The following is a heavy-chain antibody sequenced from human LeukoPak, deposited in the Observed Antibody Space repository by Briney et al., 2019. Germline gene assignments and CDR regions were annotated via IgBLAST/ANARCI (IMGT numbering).Heavy chain of an antibody. V-gene: IGHV3-23*01. J-gene: IGHJ4*02. D-gene: IGHD6-13*01. CDR3: AKGLFVAAAGTPDY. Sequence: GGSLRLSCAASGFTFGSYAMSWVRQAPGKGLEWVSAISGSGGSTYYADSVKGRFTISRDNSKNTLYLQMNSLRAEDTAVYYCAKGLFVAAAGTPDYWGQGTLVTVSS. CDR1: GFTFGSYA. CDR2: ISGSGGST.